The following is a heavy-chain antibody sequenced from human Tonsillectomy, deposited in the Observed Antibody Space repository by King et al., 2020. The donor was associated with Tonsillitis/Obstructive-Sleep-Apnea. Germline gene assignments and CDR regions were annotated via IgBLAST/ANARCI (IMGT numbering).Heavy chain of an antibody. CDR2: IYYSGNT. J-gene: IGHJ4*02. CDR1: GGSINSSSYY. D-gene: IGHD3-16*02. Sequence: QLQESGPGLVKTSETLSLTCTVSGGSINSSSYYWDWIRQPPGKGLEWIGSIYYSGNTYYNPSLKSRVTISVDTSKNQFSVKLSSVTAADTSVYYCAREVVWGSDRYPYFDSWGQGTLVTVSS. CDR3: AREVVWGSDRYPYFDS. V-gene: IGHV4-39*02.